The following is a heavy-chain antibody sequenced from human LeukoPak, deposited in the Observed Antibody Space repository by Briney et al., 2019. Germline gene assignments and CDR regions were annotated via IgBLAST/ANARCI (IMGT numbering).Heavy chain of an antibody. CDR2: ISSGSSTI. CDR3: ARENIVVVTAIRDAFDI. Sequence: PGGSLRLSCAASGFTFSSYSMNWVRQAPGKGLEWVSYISSGSSTIYYADSVKGRHTISRDNAKNSLCLQMNSLRDEDTAVYYCARENIVVVTAIRDAFDIWGQGTMVTVSS. J-gene: IGHJ3*02. CDR1: GFTFSSYS. D-gene: IGHD2-21*02. V-gene: IGHV3-48*02.